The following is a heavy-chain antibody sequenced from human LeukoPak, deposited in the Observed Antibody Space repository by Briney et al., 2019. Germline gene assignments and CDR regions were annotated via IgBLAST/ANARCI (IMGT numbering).Heavy chain of an antibody. CDR2: IYYSGST. D-gene: IGHD3-22*01. CDR1: GGSISSYY. Sequence: SETLSLTCTVSGGSISSYYWSWIRQPPGKGLEWIGYIYYSGSTNYNPSLKSRVTISVDTSKNQFSLKLSSVTAADTAVYYCARANYYDSSGYNGDPYYYYYYYMDAWGKGTTVTVSS. CDR3: ARANYYDSSGYNGDPYYYYYYYMDA. J-gene: IGHJ6*03. V-gene: IGHV4-59*01.